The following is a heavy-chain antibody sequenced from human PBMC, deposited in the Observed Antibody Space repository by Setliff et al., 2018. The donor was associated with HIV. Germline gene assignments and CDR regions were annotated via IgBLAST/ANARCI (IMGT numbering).Heavy chain of an antibody. CDR2: IYYSGST. CDR3: ARGSYYDYVWGNYRYTGFDY. J-gene: IGHJ4*02. Sequence: SETLSLTCAVSGYSISSGYCWGWIRQPPGKGLEWIGYIYYSGSTNYNPSLKSRVTISVDTSKNQFSLRLNSVTAADTAVYYCARGSYYDYVWGNYRYTGFDYWGQGTLVTVSS. D-gene: IGHD3-16*02. CDR1: GYSISSGYC. V-gene: IGHV4-38-2*01.